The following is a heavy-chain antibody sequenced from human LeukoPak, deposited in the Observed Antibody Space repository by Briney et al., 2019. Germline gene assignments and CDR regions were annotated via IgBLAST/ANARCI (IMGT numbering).Heavy chain of an antibody. CDR1: GYTFTNYY. D-gene: IGHD6-13*01. CDR2: INPNGGGT. V-gene: IGHV1-46*01. Sequence: ASVKVSCKASGYTFTNYYMHWVRQAPGQGLERMGVINPNGGGTSYAQKFQGRVTMTRDTSTSTVYMELSSLRSEDTAVYYCAAWGSSSSPLPGMDVWGQGTTVTVSS. J-gene: IGHJ6*02. CDR3: AAWGSSSSPLPGMDV.